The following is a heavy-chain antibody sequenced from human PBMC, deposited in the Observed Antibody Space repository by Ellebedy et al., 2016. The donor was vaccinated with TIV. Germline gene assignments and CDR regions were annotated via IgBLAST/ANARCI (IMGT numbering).Heavy chain of an antibody. D-gene: IGHD3-10*01. CDR2: INPSDGST. J-gene: IGHJ4*02. V-gene: IGHV1-46*01. CDR3: ARVGGSGSYWWYFDY. CDR1: GYTFTRYN. Sequence: AASVTVSCKASGYTFTRYNMHWVRQAPGQGLEWMGIINPSDGSTTYAQKFQGRVTMTRDTSTSTVYMELGSLRTEDTAVYYCARVGGSGSYWWYFDYWGQGTLVTVSS.